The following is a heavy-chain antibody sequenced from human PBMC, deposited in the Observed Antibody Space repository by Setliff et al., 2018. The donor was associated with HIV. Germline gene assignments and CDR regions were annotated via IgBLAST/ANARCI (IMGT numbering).Heavy chain of an antibody. J-gene: IGHJ3*02. CDR1: GGTFDSHA. Sequence: ASVKVSCKASGGTFDSHAISWVRQAPGQGFEWMGGIIHILGIRNYAQKFQGRVIITTDESTGTAYMELSSLKDDDTAIYYCARPAPLLGTSPANNAFDICGQGTTVTVSS. V-gene: IGHV1-69*10. D-gene: IGHD3-10*01. CDR3: ARPAPLLGTSPANNAFDI. CDR2: IIHILGIR.